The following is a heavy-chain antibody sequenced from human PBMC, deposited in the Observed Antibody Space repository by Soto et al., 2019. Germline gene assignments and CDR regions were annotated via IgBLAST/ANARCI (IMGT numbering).Heavy chain of an antibody. J-gene: IGHJ4*02. D-gene: IGHD4-17*01. CDR1: GFTFRNYY. CDR3: ARWTTYGAEYFFDY. CDR2: IDYTGKTV. V-gene: IGHV3-11*01. Sequence: GGSLRLSCAASGFTFRNYYMTWIRQAPGKGLEWVSYIDYTGKTVYSADSVKGRFTISRDNAKNSLYLQMNSLRAEDTAVYYCARWTTYGAEYFFDYWGQGTLVTVSS.